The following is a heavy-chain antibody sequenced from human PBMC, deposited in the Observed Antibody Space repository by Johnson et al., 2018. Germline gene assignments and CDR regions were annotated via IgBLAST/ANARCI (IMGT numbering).Heavy chain of an antibody. Sequence: QLVQSGPEVKKPGTSVKVSCKASGFTFTTSAMEWVRQARGQHLEWIGWIVVGSGNTNYAHNFQERVTITRDTSTSTAYMELSSLRSEDTAVCYCAALITPRSPVMRGNDDDYMDVWGKGTTVTVSS. D-gene: IGHD3-16*01. CDR2: IVVGSGNT. V-gene: IGHV1-58*02. CDR3: AALITPRSPVMRGNDDDYMDV. CDR1: GFTFTTSA. J-gene: IGHJ6*03.